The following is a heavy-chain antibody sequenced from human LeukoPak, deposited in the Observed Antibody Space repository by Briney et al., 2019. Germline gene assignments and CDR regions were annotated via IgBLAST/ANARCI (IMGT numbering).Heavy chain of an antibody. Sequence: GESLRLSCAASGFTFRLFGMHWVRQAPGKGLEWVSFIRFDGSNTYHADSVKGRFTISRDNSKNTLYLQMNSLTSADTAVYYCAKVKTDILIPDSWGQGTLVTVSS. CDR1: GFTFRLFG. V-gene: IGHV3-30*02. D-gene: IGHD2-21*02. J-gene: IGHJ4*02. CDR3: AKVKTDILIPDS. CDR2: IRFDGSNT.